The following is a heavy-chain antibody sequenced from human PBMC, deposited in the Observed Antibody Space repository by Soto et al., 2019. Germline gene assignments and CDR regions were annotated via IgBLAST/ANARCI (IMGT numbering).Heavy chain of an antibody. D-gene: IGHD3-3*02. CDR2: INHSGGT. Sequence: SENLSLTCAVYCGSFSGYFWTSIRQAPGKGLEWIGKINHSGGTNYYSSLKIRVSISVDTSKNQFSLILSSVTSADTAVYYCARDRQYYHFWSGYQNDGPYGMDVWVQGTTVTVS. CDR3: ARDRQYYHFWSGYQNDGPYGMDV. J-gene: IGHJ6*02. CDR1: CGSFSGYF. V-gene: IGHV4-34*01.